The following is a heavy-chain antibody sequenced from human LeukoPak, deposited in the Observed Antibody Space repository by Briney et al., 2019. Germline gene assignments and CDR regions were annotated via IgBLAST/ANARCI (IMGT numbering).Heavy chain of an antibody. CDR3: ARLTSGTHPNFDY. CDR2: IYHSGST. D-gene: IGHD3-10*01. Sequence: SETLSLTCTVSGGSISSGDYYWSWIRQPPGKGLEWIGYIYHSGSTYYNPSLKSRVTISVDRSKNQFSLKLSSVTAADTAVYYCARLTSGTHPNFDYWGQGTLVTVSS. J-gene: IGHJ4*02. CDR1: GGSISSGDYY. V-gene: IGHV4-30-2*01.